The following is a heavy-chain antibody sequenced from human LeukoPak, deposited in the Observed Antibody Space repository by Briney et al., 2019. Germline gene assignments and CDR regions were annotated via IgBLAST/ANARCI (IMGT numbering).Heavy chain of an antibody. CDR2: FYYTGST. D-gene: IGHD1-1*01. CDR1: GGSIRSYY. J-gene: IGHJ1*01. V-gene: IGHV4-59*01. CDR3: ARALLGTIEYFQQ. Sequence: PSETLSLTCTVSGGSIRSYYWSWIRQSPGKGLEFIGYFYYTGSTTYNPSLKSRVIISADTSMNQSSLKLSSVTAADTAMYYCARALLGTIEYFQQWGQGTLVTVSS.